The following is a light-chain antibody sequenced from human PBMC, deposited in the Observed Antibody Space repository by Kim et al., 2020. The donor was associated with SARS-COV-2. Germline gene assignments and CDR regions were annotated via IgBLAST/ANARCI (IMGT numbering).Light chain of an antibody. V-gene: IGLV7-46*01. Sequence: QAVVNQEPSVTVSPGGTVTLTCGSSTGAVASGHYPYWLQQKPGQAPRTLIYDTENNHCSTPARFSGSLLWGKAALTLSSAQPEDEADYYCLLFYRGHGVFGGGTQLTVL. J-gene: IGLJ2*01. CDR1: TGAVASGHY. CDR2: DTE. CDR3: LLFYRGHGV.